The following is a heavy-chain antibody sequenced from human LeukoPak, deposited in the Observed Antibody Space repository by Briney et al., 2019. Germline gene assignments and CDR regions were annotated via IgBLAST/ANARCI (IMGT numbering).Heavy chain of an antibody. CDR2: IYYSGST. CDR1: GGSIGSYY. D-gene: IGHD6-19*01. V-gene: IGHV4-59*01. CDR3: ARGPDSSGWYGVVNYYYYYGMDV. Sequence: SETLSLTCTVSGGSIGSYYWSWIRQPPGKGLEWIGYIYYSGSTNYNPSLKSRVTISVDTSKNQFSLKLSSVTAADTAVYYCARGPDSSGWYGVVNYYYYYGMDVWGQGTTVTVSS. J-gene: IGHJ6*02.